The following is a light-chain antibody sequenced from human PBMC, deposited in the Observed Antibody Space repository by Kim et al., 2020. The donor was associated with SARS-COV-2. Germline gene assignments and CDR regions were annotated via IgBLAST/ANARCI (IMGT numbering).Light chain of an antibody. CDR2: DAS. Sequence: EIVLTQSPATLSLSPGERATLSCRASQSVSSYLAWYQQKPGQAPRLLIYDASNRATGIPARFSGSGSGTDFTLTISSLEPDDFAAYYCQQRSNWPSWTFGQGTKVDIK. V-gene: IGKV3-11*01. CDR1: QSVSSY. J-gene: IGKJ1*01. CDR3: QQRSNWPSWT.